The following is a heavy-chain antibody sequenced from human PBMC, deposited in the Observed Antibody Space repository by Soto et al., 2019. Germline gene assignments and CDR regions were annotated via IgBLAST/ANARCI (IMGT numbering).Heavy chain of an antibody. CDR2: IRGAGGGT. Sequence: GALTLSSAASGFIFNNYPMSWVRQTPGQGLEWVSGIRGAGGGTNYTDSVKGRFIISRDNSKRTLYLHMSSLRGEDPAVYSCTRGDFWSGPDYCGQGALVTVSS. CDR1: GFIFNNYP. J-gene: IGHJ4*02. D-gene: IGHD3-3*01. CDR3: TRGDFWSGPDY. V-gene: IGHV3-23*01.